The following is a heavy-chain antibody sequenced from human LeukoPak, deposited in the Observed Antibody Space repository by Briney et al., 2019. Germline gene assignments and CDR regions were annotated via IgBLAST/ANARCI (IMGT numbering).Heavy chain of an antibody. CDR3: ASSKGSYYYDSSLECGY. V-gene: IGHV1-69*13. J-gene: IGHJ4*02. CDR2: IIPIFGTA. Sequence: GASVKVSCKASGGTFSSYAISWVRQAPGQGLEWVGGIIPIFGTANYAQKFQGRVTITADESTSTAYMELSSLRSEDTAVYYCASSKGSYYYDSSLECGYWGQGTLVTVSS. D-gene: IGHD3-22*01. CDR1: GGTFSSYA.